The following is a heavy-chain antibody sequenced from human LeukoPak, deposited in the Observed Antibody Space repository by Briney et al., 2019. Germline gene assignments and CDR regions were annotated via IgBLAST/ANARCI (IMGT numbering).Heavy chain of an antibody. CDR2: ISGSGGGT. CDR1: AFTFSSYA. D-gene: IGHD2-2*01. CDR3: AKDSAVVPAAPYGMDV. J-gene: IGHJ6*02. Sequence: GGSLRLSCAASAFTFSSYAMNWVRQPPGKGLQWVSTISGSGGGTYYADSVKGRFTISRDNPKNTLYLQMNSLRAEDTAVYYCAKDSAVVPAAPYGMDVWGQGTTVTVSS. V-gene: IGHV3-23*01.